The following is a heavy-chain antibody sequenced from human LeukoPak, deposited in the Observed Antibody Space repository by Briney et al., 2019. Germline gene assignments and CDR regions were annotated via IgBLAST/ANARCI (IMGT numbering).Heavy chain of an antibody. J-gene: IGHJ5*02. D-gene: IGHD4-23*01. V-gene: IGHV1-18*01. Sequence: ASVKVSCKASGYTFTNYGITWVRQAPGQGLEWMGWISAYSGNTNYAQKLQGRVTMTTDTSTNTAYMELRSLRSDDTAVYYCARAPPAVVMIGELGIWFDPWGQGTLVTVSS. CDR1: GYTFTNYG. CDR2: ISAYSGNT. CDR3: ARAPPAVVMIGELGIWFDP.